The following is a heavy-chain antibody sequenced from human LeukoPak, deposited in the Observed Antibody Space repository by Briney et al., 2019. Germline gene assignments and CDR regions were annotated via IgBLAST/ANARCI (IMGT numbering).Heavy chain of an antibody. V-gene: IGHV1-24*01. J-gene: IGHJ4*02. D-gene: IGHD3-22*01. Sequence: GASVKVSRKVSGYTLTELSMHWVRQAPGKGLEWMGGFDPEDGETIYAQKFQGRVTMTEDTSTDTAYMELSSLRSVDTAVYYCATALLYYYDSSGYNFDYWGQGTLVTVSS. CDR1: GYTLTELS. CDR2: FDPEDGET. CDR3: ATALLYYYDSSGYNFDY.